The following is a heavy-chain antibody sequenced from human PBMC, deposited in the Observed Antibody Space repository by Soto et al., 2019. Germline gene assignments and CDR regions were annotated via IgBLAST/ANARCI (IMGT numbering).Heavy chain of an antibody. D-gene: IGHD3-16*01. CDR3: ARVLYGGEPAVLYYYYGMDV. J-gene: IGHJ6*02. Sequence: ASVKVSCKASGYTFTGYYKHWVRQAPGQGLEWMGWINPNSGGTNYAQKFQGRVTMTRDTSISTAYMELSRLRSDGTAVYYCARVLYGGEPAVLYYYYGMDVWGQGTTVTVSS. V-gene: IGHV1-2*02. CDR2: INPNSGGT. CDR1: GYTFTGYY.